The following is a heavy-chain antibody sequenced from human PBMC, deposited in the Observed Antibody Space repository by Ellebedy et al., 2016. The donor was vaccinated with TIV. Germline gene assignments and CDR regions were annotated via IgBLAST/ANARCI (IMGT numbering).Heavy chain of an antibody. CDR2: IWYDGSNK. Sequence: GGSLRLXXAASGFTFSSYGMHWVRPAPGKGLEWVAVIWYDGSNKYYADSVKGRFTISRDNSKNTLYLQMNSLRAEDTAVYYCAKDQNKAGSHGMDVWGQGTTVTVSS. D-gene: IGHD2-15*01. V-gene: IGHV3-30*02. CDR3: AKDQNKAGSHGMDV. J-gene: IGHJ6*02. CDR1: GFTFSSYG.